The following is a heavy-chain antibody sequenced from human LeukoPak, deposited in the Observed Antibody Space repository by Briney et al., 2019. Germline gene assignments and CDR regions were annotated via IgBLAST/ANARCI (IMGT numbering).Heavy chain of an antibody. CDR1: GGSISSYY. CDR3: ARDQVTMIVGAVDAFDI. CDR2: IYTSGST. Sequence: SETLSLTCTVSGGSISSYYWSWIRQPAGKGLEWIGRIYTSGSTNYNPSLKSRVTMSVDTSKNQFSLKLSSVTAADTAVYYCARDQVTMIVGAVDAFDIWGQGTMVTVSS. J-gene: IGHJ3*02. D-gene: IGHD3-22*01. V-gene: IGHV4-4*07.